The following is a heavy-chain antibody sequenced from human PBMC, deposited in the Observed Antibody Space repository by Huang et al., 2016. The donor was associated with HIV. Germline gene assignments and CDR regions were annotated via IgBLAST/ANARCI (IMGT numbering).Heavy chain of an antibody. CDR3: ARHAIRYDFWSGYFHY. CDR2: IYYMGIT. Sequence: QLQLQESGPGLVKPSETLSLTCTVSGDSNSSSSYYWGWIRQPPGKGLEWIGSIYYMGITSYHPSLTSRVTISVDTSKNQFSLKLSSVTSADTAGYYCARHAIRYDFWSGYFHYWGQGTLVTVSS. CDR1: GDSNSSSSYY. V-gene: IGHV4-39*01. D-gene: IGHD3-3*01. J-gene: IGHJ4*02.